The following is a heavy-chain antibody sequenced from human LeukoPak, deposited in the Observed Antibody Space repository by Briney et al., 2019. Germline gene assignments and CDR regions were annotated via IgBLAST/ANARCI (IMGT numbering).Heavy chain of an antibody. Sequence: SETLSLTCAVYGGSFSGYYWSWIRQPPGKGLEWIGEINHSGSTNYNPSPKSRVTISVDTSKNQFSLKLSSVTAADTAVYYCARAFVRYFDWFQPKNWFDPWGQGTLVTVSS. J-gene: IGHJ5*02. CDR1: GGSFSGYY. V-gene: IGHV4-34*01. CDR3: ARAFVRYFDWFQPKNWFDP. CDR2: INHSGST. D-gene: IGHD3-9*01.